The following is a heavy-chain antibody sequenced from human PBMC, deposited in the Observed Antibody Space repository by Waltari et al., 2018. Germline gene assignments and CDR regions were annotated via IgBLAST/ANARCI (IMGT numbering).Heavy chain of an antibody. Sequence: QVQLQESGLGLVKPSETLSLTCTVSGGSISSYYWSWIRQPAGKGLEWIGRIYTSGSITYNPSLKSRVPMSVDTSKNQLSLMLSSVTAADTAVYYCARVYGSWSPRRYYSYMDVWGKGTTVTISS. CDR1: GGSISSYY. J-gene: IGHJ6*03. D-gene: IGHD3-10*01. CDR3: ARVYGSWSPRRYYSYMDV. CDR2: IYTSGSI. V-gene: IGHV4-4*07.